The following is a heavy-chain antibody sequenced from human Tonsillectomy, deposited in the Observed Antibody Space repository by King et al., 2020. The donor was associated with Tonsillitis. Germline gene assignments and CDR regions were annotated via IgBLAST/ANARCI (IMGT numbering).Heavy chain of an antibody. Sequence: VQLVQSGAEVKKPGASVKVSCKASGYTFTSYAIHWVRQAPGQRLEWMGWINAGNGNTKYSQKFQGRVTITRDTSASTAYMELTSLRPEDTALYYCARGRRRYNWTDGNTREKNWFDPWGQGTLVTVSS. CDR2: INAGNGNT. D-gene: IGHD1-1*01. J-gene: IGHJ5*02. CDR3: ARGRRRYNWTDGNTREKNWFDP. V-gene: IGHV1-3*01. CDR1: GYTFTSYA.